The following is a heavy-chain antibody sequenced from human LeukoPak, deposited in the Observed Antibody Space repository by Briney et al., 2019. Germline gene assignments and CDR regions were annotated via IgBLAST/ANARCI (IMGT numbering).Heavy chain of an antibody. V-gene: IGHV1-2*02. Sequence: ASVKVSCKASGYTFTGHYMHWVRQAPGQGLEWMGWINPNSGGTNYAQKFQGRVTMTRDTSISTAYMELSRLRSDDTAVYYCARDHDISRTPYYWGQGTLVTVSS. J-gene: IGHJ4*02. D-gene: IGHD3-9*01. CDR2: INPNSGGT. CDR3: ARDHDISRTPYY. CDR1: GYTFTGHY.